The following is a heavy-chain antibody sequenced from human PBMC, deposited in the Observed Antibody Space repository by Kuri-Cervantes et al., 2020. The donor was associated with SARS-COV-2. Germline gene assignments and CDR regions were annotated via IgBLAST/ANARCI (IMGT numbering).Heavy chain of an antibody. CDR3: ARNPYLEWLFTPDAFDI. J-gene: IGHJ3*02. Sequence: GESLKISCAASGFTFSSYSMNWVRQAPGKGLEWVSSISSSSSYIYYADSVKGRFTISRDNAKNSLYLQMNSLRAEDTAVYYCARNPYLEWLFTPDAFDIWGQGTMVTVSS. V-gene: IGHV3-21*01. D-gene: IGHD3-3*01. CDR2: ISSSSSYI. CDR1: GFTFSSYS.